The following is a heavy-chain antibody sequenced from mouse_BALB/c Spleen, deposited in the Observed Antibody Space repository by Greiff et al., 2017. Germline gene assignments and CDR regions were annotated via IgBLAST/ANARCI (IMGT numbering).Heavy chain of an antibody. CDR3: ARFAY. CDR2: IYPGDGDT. Sequence: VQLQQSGAELVRPGASVKLSCKASGYTFTSYWMQWVKQRPGQGLEWIGAIYPGDGDTRYTQKFKGKATLTADKSSSTAYMQLSSLASEDSAVYYCARFAYWGQGTTLTVSS. J-gene: IGHJ2*01. V-gene: IGHV1-87*01. CDR1: GYTFTSYW.